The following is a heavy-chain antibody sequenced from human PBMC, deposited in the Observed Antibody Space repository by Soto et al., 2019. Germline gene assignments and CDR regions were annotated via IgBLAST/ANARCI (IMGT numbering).Heavy chain of an antibody. V-gene: IGHV5-51*01. Sequence: GESLKISCKGSGYSFTSYWIGWVRQMPGKGLEWMGIIYPGDSDTRYSPSFQGQVTISADKSISTAYLQWSSLKASDTAMHYCARTYGSGGYYYYGMDVWGQGTTVTVSS. CDR1: GYSFTSYW. D-gene: IGHD3-10*01. CDR2: IYPGDSDT. J-gene: IGHJ6*02. CDR3: ARTYGSGGYYYYGMDV.